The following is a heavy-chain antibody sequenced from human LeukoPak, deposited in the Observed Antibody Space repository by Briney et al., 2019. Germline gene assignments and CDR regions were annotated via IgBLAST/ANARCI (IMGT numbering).Heavy chain of an antibody. CDR2: ITGDSKYV. CDR1: GFTFSSYS. J-gene: IGHJ4*02. CDR3: ARDFDYGDY. Sequence: GGSLRLSCAASGFTFSSYSMNWVRQAPGKGREWVSSITGDSKYVYYADSVRGRFTISRDNAKNSLYLQMNSLRAEDTAVYYCARDFDYGDYWGQGTLVTVSS. V-gene: IGHV3-21*01.